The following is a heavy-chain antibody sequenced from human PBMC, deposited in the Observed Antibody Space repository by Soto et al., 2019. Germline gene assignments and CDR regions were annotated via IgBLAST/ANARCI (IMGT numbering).Heavy chain of an antibody. CDR2: IYYSGST. Sequence: SETLSLTCTVSGGSISSSSYYWGWIRQPPGKGLEWIGSIYYSGSTYYNPSLKSRVTISVDTSKNQFSLKLSSVTAADTAVYYCVCYSATRSGYYFDYWGQGNLVTVSS. CDR3: VCYSATRSGYYFDY. D-gene: IGHD3-10*01. CDR1: GGSISSSSYY. J-gene: IGHJ4*02. V-gene: IGHV4-39*01.